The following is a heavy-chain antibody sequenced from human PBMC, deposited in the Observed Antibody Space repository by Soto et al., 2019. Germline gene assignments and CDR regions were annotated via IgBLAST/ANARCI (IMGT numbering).Heavy chain of an antibody. V-gene: IGHV4-59*01. D-gene: IGHD3-16*02. Sequence: XGTLSLTCTVSGGSISSYYWSWIRQPPGKGLEWIGYIYYSGSTNYNPSLKSRVTISVDTSKNQFSLKLSSVTAADTAVYYCARVRHDYVWGSYRQYFDYWGQGTLVTVSS. J-gene: IGHJ4*02. CDR3: ARVRHDYVWGSYRQYFDY. CDR1: GGSISSYY. CDR2: IYYSGST.